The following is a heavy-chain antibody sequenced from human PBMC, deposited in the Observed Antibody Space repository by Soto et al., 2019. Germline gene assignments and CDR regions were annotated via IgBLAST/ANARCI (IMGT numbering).Heavy chain of an antibody. CDR1: GFIFRSHG. CDR2: IWYDASNQ. V-gene: IGHV3-33*01. D-gene: IGHD2-21*01. Sequence: QVQLVESGGGVAQPGRSLRLSCAASGFIFRSHGMHWVRQAPGKGLEWVAVIWYDASNQYYADSVRGRFTISRDNSKNTLFLQMNSRRAEDTAVYYCAREAYGGEGPLDCWGRGTLVTVSS. J-gene: IGHJ4*02. CDR3: AREAYGGEGPLDC.